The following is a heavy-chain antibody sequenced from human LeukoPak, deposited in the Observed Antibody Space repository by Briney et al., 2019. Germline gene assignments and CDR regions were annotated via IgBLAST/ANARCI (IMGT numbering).Heavy chain of an antibody. D-gene: IGHD2-15*01. CDR1: GFTFSSYA. Sequence: GGSLRPSCAASGFTFSSYAMHWVRQAPGKGLEWVAVISYDGSNKYYADSVKGRFTISRDNSKNTLYLQMNSLRAEDTAVYYCARERGGCSGGSCYRPAYYFDYWGQGTLVTVSS. CDR3: ARERGGCSGGSCYRPAYYFDY. CDR2: ISYDGSNK. J-gene: IGHJ4*02. V-gene: IGHV3-30-3*01.